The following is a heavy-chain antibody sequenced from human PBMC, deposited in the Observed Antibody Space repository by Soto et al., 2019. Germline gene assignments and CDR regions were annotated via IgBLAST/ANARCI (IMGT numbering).Heavy chain of an antibody. V-gene: IGHV4-4*02. CDR2: IYHSGST. CDR3: ARSKVVVKGDAFDI. Sequence: PSETLSLTCAVSGGSISSSNWWSWVRQPPGKGLEWIGEIYHSGSTNYNPSLKSRVTISVDKSKNQFSLKLSSVTAADTAVYYCARSKVVVKGDAFDIWGQGTMVTVSS. D-gene: IGHD3-22*01. J-gene: IGHJ3*02. CDR1: GGSISSSNW.